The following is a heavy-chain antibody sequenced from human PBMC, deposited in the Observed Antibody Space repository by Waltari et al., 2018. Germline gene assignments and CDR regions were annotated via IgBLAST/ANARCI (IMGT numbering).Heavy chain of an antibody. CDR1: GFTFSNYG. Sequence: QVQLVESGGGVVQPGTSLRLSCAASGFTFSNYGMHWVRQVPGMGLEWVAVIFYDGSNKYDADSVKGRFTMSRDNSNNTLFLQMNNLRAEDTAMYFCAKSRGNYWGAFDIWGQGTMVTVSS. J-gene: IGHJ3*02. D-gene: IGHD3-22*01. CDR2: IFYDGSNK. CDR3: AKSRGNYWGAFDI. V-gene: IGHV3-30*18.